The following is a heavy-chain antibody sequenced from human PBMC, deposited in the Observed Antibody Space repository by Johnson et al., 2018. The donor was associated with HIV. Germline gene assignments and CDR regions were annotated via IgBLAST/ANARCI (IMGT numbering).Heavy chain of an antibody. CDR1: GFTFSSYA. CDR3: ARVSRLGDISVLSDSFDI. V-gene: IGHV3-23*01. Sequence: EVQLLESGGGVVQPGGSLRLSCAASGFTFSSYAMSWVRQAPGKGLEWVSSITGSGGSTYYADSVKGRFTISRDNAKNSLYLHMNSLRGEDTALYYCARVSRLGDISVLSDSFDIWGQGTLVTVSS. CDR2: ITGSGGST. J-gene: IGHJ3*02. D-gene: IGHD3-10*01.